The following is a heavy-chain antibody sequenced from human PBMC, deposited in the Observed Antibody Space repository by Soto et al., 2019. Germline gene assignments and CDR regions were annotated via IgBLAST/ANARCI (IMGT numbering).Heavy chain of an antibody. V-gene: IGHV3-21*01. CDR2: ISSSSSYI. Sequence: LRLSCAASGFTFSSYSMNWVRQAPGKGLEWVSSISSSSSYIYYADSVKGRFTISRDNAKNSLYLQMNSLRAEDTAVYYCASRNYGPVARDYWGQGTLVTVSS. J-gene: IGHJ4*02. D-gene: IGHD1-7*01. CDR1: GFTFSSYS. CDR3: ASRNYGPVARDY.